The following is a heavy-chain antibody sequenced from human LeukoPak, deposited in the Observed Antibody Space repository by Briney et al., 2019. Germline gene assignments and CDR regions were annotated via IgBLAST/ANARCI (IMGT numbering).Heavy chain of an antibody. Sequence: ASVKVSCTASGYTFTSYGINWVRQAPGQGLEWMGWRSAYNGKTNYAHKLHERVTITTDTSTSTTYMELRNLRSDDTTVYYCARVSTVTSWFDPWGQGTLVTVSS. CDR2: RSAYNGKT. CDR3: ARVSTVTSWFDP. V-gene: IGHV1-18*01. D-gene: IGHD4-11*01. CDR1: GYTFTSYG. J-gene: IGHJ5*02.